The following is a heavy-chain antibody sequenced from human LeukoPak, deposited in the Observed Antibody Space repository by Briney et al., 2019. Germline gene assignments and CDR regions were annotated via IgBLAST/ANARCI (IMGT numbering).Heavy chain of an antibody. Sequence: GESLRLSCAASGFTFSRYWIHWVRQAPGKGLEWVSRINPDGSTTTYADSVKGRFTISRDNVKNTVYLQMNSLRVEDTAVYYCARVLSGSWDWFDPWGQGTLVTVSS. V-gene: IGHV3-74*01. CDR3: ARVLSGSWDWFDP. J-gene: IGHJ5*02. D-gene: IGHD3-22*01. CDR2: INPDGSTT. CDR1: GFTFSRYW.